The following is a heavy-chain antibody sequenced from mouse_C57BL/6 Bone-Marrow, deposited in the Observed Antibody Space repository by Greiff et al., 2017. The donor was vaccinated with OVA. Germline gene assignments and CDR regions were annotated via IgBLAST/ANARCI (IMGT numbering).Heavy chain of an antibody. CDR1: GFNFKDDY. Sequence: VQLKQSGAELVRPGASVTLSCTASGFNFKDDYMHWVKQRPEQGLEWIGWIDPENGDTAYASKFQGKATITADTSSNTAYLPLSSLTSDDTAVDYCTAITTVVEGYWGQGTSVTVSS. D-gene: IGHD1-1*01. CDR2: IDPENGDT. V-gene: IGHV14-4*01. CDR3: TAITTVVEGY. J-gene: IGHJ4*01.